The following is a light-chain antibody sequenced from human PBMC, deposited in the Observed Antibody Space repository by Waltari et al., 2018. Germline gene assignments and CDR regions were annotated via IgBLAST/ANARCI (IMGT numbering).Light chain of an antibody. CDR3: HQYTTSPPWT. CDR2: DAS. CDR1: RVIYNSY. Sequence: DIVLTQSPGTLSVSPGESATLSCRASRVIYNSYIACDQHNVGQAPRLLIYDASTRANGIPDRFSGRGSAKDFTLTITRLEPEDSAIYFCHQYTTSPPWTFGRGTKVEVK. V-gene: IGKV3-20*01. J-gene: IGKJ1*01.